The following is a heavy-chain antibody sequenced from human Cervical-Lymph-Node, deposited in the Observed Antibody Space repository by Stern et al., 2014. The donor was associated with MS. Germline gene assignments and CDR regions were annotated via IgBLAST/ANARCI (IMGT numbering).Heavy chain of an antibody. CDR2: LDPEDGET. V-gene: IGHV1-24*01. D-gene: IGHD6-6*01. CDR1: GYTLTELS. CDR3: ATVFGNTTEQLVYYYYGMDV. Sequence: VQLVQSGAEVKKPGASVKVSCKVSGYTLTELSIHWVRQAPGKGLEWMGGLDPEDGETIYAERFQGRITMTEDTSTETVYMELSSLRSEDTAVYYCATVFGNTTEQLVYYYYGMDVWGQGTTVTVSS. J-gene: IGHJ6*02.